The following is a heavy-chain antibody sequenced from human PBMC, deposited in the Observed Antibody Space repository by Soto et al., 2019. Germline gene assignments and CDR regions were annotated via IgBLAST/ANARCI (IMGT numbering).Heavy chain of an antibody. CDR3: VRAKESVGGGYHNGMDG. Sequence: SETLSLTCTVSGGSISSSGYYWGWIRQPPGKGLEWIGEINHSGSANYNPSLKSRVTISVDTSKNQFSLKPNSVTPEDTAVYYCVRAKESVGGGYHNGMDGWGQGTTVTVSS. D-gene: IGHD3-16*01. CDR1: GGSISSSGYY. CDR2: INHSGSA. V-gene: IGHV4-39*07. J-gene: IGHJ6*02.